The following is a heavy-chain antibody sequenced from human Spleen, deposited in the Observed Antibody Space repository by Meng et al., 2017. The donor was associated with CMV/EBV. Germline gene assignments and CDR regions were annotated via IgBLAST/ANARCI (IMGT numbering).Heavy chain of an antibody. CDR1: GGSISSSSYY. J-gene: IGHJ4*02. CDR3: ATLEGYYDGSGYSFDY. V-gene: IGHV4-39*01. CDR2: IYYSGST. Sequence: SETLSLTCSVSGGSISSSSYYWGWIRQPPGKGLECIGNIYYSGSTYYNPSLKSRVTISVDTSKTQFSLKLSSVTVTDTAVYYCATLEGYYDGSGYSFDYWGQGTLVTVSS. D-gene: IGHD3-22*01.